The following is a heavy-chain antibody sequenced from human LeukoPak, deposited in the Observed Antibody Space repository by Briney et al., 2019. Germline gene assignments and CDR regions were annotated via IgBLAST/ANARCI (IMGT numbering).Heavy chain of an antibody. V-gene: IGHV3-7*03. CDR2: IKQDGSEK. Sequence: PGGSLRPSRAASGFTFTSYWMSWVRQAPGKGLEWVASIKQDGSEKYYVDSVKGRFTISRDNAKNSLNLQMNSLRAEDTAVYYCARHPNYYDSSGYYKGFDCWGQGTLVTVSS. CDR3: ARHPNYYDSSGYYKGFDC. D-gene: IGHD3-22*01. J-gene: IGHJ4*02. CDR1: GFTFTSYW.